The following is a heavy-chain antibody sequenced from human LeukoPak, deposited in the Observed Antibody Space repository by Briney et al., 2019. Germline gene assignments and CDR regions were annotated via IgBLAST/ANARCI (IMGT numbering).Heavy chain of an antibody. CDR1: GFSVTNNY. Sequence: GGSLRLSCAVSGFSVTNNYMSWVRQAPGKGLEWVSVFYVGGATYYADSVKGRFTISRDNSENTLYLQMKRLRAEDTAVYYCARGDGYNFFDYWGQGTLVTVSS. CDR3: ARGDGYNFFDY. D-gene: IGHD5-24*01. CDR2: FYVGGAT. V-gene: IGHV3-53*01. J-gene: IGHJ4*02.